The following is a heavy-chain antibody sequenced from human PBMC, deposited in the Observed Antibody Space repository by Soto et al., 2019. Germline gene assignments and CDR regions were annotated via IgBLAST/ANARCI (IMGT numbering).Heavy chain of an antibody. CDR1: GYTFTSYG. V-gene: IGHV1-18*01. CDR2: ISAYNGNT. Sequence: GASVKVSCKASGYTFTSYGISWVRQAPGQRLEWMGWISAYNGNTNYAQKLQGRVTMTTDTSTSTAYMELRSLRSDDTAVYYCARDLGYFIPLVTDAISYQPRRDAFDIWGQGTMVTVSS. CDR3: ARDLGYFIPLVTDAISYQPRRDAFDI. D-gene: IGHD2-2*02. J-gene: IGHJ3*02.